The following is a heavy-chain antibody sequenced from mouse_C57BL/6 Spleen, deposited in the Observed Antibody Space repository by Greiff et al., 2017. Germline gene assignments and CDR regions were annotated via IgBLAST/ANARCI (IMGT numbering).Heavy chain of an antibody. CDR3: ARRGVYYFDY. Sequence: VQLQQPGPELVKPGASVKISCKASGYTFTDYYMNWVKQSHGKSLEWIGDINPNNGGTSYNQKFKGKATLTVDKSSSTAYMELRSLTSEDSAVYYCARRGVYYFDYWGQGTTLTVSS. CDR1: GYTFTDYY. J-gene: IGHJ2*01. CDR2: INPNNGGT. V-gene: IGHV1-26*01.